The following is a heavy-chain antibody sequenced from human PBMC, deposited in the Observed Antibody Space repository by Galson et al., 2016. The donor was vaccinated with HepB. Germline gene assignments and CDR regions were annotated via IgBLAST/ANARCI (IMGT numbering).Heavy chain of an antibody. V-gene: IGHV3-11*04. CDR1: GFTFSDYY. Sequence: SLRLSCADSGFTFSDYYMQWIRQAPGKGLEWVSYISGSGNTIYYADSVKGRFTISRDHSKKTLYLQMNSRRVEDTAVYYCVSEVVWGVVSVDDAFDLWGQGTMVTVSS. D-gene: IGHD3-10*01. J-gene: IGHJ3*01. CDR3: VSEVVWGVVSVDDAFDL. CDR2: ISGSGNTI.